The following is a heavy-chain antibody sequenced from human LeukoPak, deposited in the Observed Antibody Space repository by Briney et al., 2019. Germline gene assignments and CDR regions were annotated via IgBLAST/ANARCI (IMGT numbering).Heavy chain of an antibody. J-gene: IGHJ4*02. D-gene: IGHD4-17*01. V-gene: IGHV3-73*01. CDR2: IRSKANSYAT. CDR1: GFTFSGSA. Sequence: GGSLRLSCAASGFTFSGSAIHWVRQASGKGLEWVGRIRSKANSYATAYAASVKGRFTISRDDSKNTAYLQMNSLKAEDTAVYYCTRHDYGDYRKDYWGQGTLVTVSS. CDR3: TRHDYGDYRKDY.